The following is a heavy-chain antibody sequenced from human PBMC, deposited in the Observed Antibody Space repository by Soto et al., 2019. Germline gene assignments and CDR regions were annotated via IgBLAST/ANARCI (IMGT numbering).Heavy chain of an antibody. V-gene: IGHV3-23*01. CDR1: GFTFSTYA. J-gene: IGHJ4*02. Sequence: GGSLRLSCAASGFTFSTYAMSWVRQAPGKGLEWVSSISGTGGGTYYADSVKGRFTVSRDNSKNTLYLQTNSLRAEDTAVYYCAKGARGTSTSNDYWGQGTLVTVSS. CDR3: AKGARGTSTSNDY. CDR2: ISGTGGGT. D-gene: IGHD2-2*01.